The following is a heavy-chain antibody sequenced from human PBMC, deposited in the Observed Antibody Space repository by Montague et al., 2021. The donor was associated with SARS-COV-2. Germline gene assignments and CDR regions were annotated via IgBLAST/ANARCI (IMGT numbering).Heavy chain of an antibody. D-gene: IGHD6-13*01. CDR3: ARVSLAAAATRSDY. Sequence: SETLSLTCTVSGGSVSSGGYYWSWIRQPPGKGLEWIGYIYYSGSTNYNPSLKSRVTISLDTSKNQFSLKLTSVTDADTAVYYCARVSLAAAATRSDYWGQGTLVTVSS. CDR1: GGSVSSGGYY. CDR2: IYYSGST. J-gene: IGHJ4*02. V-gene: IGHV4-61*08.